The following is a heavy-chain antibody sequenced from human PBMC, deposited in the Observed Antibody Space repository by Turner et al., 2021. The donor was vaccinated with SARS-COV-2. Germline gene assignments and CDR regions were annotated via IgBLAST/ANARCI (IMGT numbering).Heavy chain of an antibody. CDR3: VRGFDY. D-gene: IGHD3-10*01. J-gene: IGHJ4*02. CDR1: GGSISSYY. Sequence: QVQLQESGPGLVKPSETLSLTCTCSGGSISSYYWSWIRQPPGKGLEWIGYIYYSGSTNYNPSLKSRVTMSVDTSKNQFSLKLSSVTAADTAVYYCVRGFDYWGQGTLVTVSS. CDR2: IYYSGST. V-gene: IGHV4-59*01.